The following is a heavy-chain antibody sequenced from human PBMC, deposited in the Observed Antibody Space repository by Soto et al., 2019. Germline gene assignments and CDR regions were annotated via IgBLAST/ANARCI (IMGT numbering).Heavy chain of an antibody. J-gene: IGHJ6*01. Sequence: TLSRHALSWVRQAPGKGLVWVSTVTGGGHTTYNADSVNGRFTISRDNSKNTLYLQMNNLRAEDTAIYYCASSSGDLVFYGMDIRGPGTTVTASS. V-gene: IGHV3-23*01. D-gene: IGHD3-10*01. CDR1: TLSRHA. CDR3: ASSSGDLVFYGMDI. CDR2: VTGGGHTT.